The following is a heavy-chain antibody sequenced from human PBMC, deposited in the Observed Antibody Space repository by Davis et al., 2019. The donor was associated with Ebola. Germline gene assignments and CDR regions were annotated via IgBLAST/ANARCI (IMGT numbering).Heavy chain of an antibody. V-gene: IGHV3-30*18. CDR1: GFTFSSYG. J-gene: IGHJ6*02. CDR3: AKDRVTVTTTYYYGMDV. D-gene: IGHD4-17*01. Sequence: GESLKISCAASGFTFSSYGMHWVRQAPGKGLEWVAVISYDGSNKYYADSVKGRFTISRDNSKNTLYLQMNSLRAEDTAVYYCAKDRVTVTTTYYYGMDVWGQGTTVTVSS. CDR2: ISYDGSNK.